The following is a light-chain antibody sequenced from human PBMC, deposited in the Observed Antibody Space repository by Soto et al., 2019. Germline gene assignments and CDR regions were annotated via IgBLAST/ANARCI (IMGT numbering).Light chain of an antibody. V-gene: IGLV2-14*03. Sequence: QSALTQPASVSGSPGQSITLSCTGTSRDIGGSDYVSWYQQHPGKAPKLMIYDVTHRPSGVSNRFSGSKSGNTASLTISGLQAEDEADYYCASYTRGSVIFGGGTKLTVL. CDR2: DVT. CDR3: ASYTRGSVI. J-gene: IGLJ2*01. CDR1: SRDIGGSDY.